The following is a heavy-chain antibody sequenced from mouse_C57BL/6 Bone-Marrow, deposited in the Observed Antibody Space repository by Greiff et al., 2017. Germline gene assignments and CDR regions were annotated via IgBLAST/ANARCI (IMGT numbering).Heavy chain of an antibody. CDR1: GFSFNTYA. Sequence: EVHLVESGGGLVQPKGSLKLSCAASGFSFNTYAMNWVRQAPGKGLEWVAHIRSKSNNYATYYADSVKDRFTISRDDSESMLYLLMNNLKTEDTAMYYWVTHYYDSSYYALDYWGKGTSVTVSS. J-gene: IGHJ4*01. CDR2: IRSKSNNYAT. D-gene: IGHD1-1*01. CDR3: VTHYYDSSYYALDY. V-gene: IGHV10-1*01.